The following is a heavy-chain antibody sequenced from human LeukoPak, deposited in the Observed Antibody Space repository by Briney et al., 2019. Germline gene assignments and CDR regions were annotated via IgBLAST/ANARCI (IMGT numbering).Heavy chain of an antibody. D-gene: IGHD3-10*01. CDR1: GFTFSSYW. CDR3: ASGGGTMVRGVIQPYAFDI. V-gene: IGHV3-74*01. J-gene: IGHJ3*02. Sequence: GGSLRLSCAASGFTFSSYWMHWVRQAPGKGLVWVSRINSDGSSTSYADSVKGRFTISRDNAKNTLYLQMNSLRAEDTAVYYCASGGGTMVRGVIQPYAFDIWGQGTMVTVSS. CDR2: INSDGSST.